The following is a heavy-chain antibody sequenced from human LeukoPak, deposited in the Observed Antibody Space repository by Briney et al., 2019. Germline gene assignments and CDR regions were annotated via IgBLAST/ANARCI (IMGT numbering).Heavy chain of an antibody. CDR2: ISSSSSYI. Sequence: GGSLRLSCAASGFTFSSYAMSWVRQAPGKGLEWVSSISSSSSYIYYADSVKGRFTISRDNAKNSLYLQMNSLRAEDTAVYYCARDRYPDFGSGSYFELDYWGQGTLVTVSS. CDR1: GFTFSSYA. D-gene: IGHD1-26*01. V-gene: IGHV3-21*01. CDR3: ARDRYPDFGSGSYFELDY. J-gene: IGHJ4*02.